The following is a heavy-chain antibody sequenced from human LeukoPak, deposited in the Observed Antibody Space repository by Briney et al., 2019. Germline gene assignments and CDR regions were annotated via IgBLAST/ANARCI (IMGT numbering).Heavy chain of an antibody. CDR3: ARDSFSSYYYDSSGYYPDAFDI. CDR2: IYYSGST. V-gene: IGHV4-59*11. J-gene: IGHJ3*02. CDR1: GGSISSHY. Sequence: SETLSLTCTVSGGSISSHYWSWIRQPPGKGLEWIGYIYYSGSTNHNPSLKSRVTISVDTSKNQFSLKLSSVTAADTAVYYCARDSFSSYYYDSSGYYPDAFDIWGQGTMVTVSS. D-gene: IGHD3-22*01.